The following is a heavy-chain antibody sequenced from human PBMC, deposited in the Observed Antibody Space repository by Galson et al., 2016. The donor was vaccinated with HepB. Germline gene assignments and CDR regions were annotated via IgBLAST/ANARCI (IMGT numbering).Heavy chain of an antibody. Sequence: SETLSLTCTVSGYSISSGYYWGWIRQPPGKGLEWIASIYHTGNTYYNPSLKSRVTISVDTSKNQFSLRLSSVTAADTAVYYCVGSSDTFYYFDYWGQGTLVTVSS. J-gene: IGHJ4*02. V-gene: IGHV4-38-2*02. D-gene: IGHD3-10*01. CDR3: VGSSDTFYYFDY. CDR2: IYHTGNT. CDR1: GYSISSGYY.